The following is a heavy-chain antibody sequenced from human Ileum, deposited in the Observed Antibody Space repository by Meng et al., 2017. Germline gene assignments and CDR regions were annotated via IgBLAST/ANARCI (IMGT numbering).Heavy chain of an antibody. J-gene: IGHJ4*02. CDR2: FHHRGSA. Sequence: QVLLEQSGPGLVRPPETLPLTCPVAGVSVNSGFYYWNWVRQPPGKGLEFIGSFHHRGSAHYHASLDGRVTMSLDTSKNQFSLRLTSVTAADSALYYCTGGPDSAKSGYWGQGTLVTVSS. V-gene: IGHV4-61*01. CDR1: GVSVNSGFYY. CDR3: TGGPDSAKSGY. D-gene: IGHD1-14*01.